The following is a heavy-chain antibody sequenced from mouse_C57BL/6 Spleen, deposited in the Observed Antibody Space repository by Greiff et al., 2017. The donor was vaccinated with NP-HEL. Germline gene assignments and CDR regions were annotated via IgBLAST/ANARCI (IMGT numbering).Heavy chain of an antibody. CDR3: ARDGSSYEAMDY. Sequence: VKLVESGAELARPGASVKLSCKASGYTFTSYGISWVKQRTGQGLEWIGEIYPRSGNTYYNEKFKGKATLTADKSSSTAYMELRSLTSEDSAVYFCARDGSSYEAMDYWGQGTSVTVSS. J-gene: IGHJ4*01. CDR2: IYPRSGNT. CDR1: GYTFTSYG. D-gene: IGHD1-1*01. V-gene: IGHV1-81*01.